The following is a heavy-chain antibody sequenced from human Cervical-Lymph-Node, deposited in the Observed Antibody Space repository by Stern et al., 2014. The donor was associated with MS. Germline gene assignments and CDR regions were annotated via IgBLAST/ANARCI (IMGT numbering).Heavy chain of an antibody. CDR1: GFTFSDYC. CDR3: ARRVGIYYVDY. CDR2: ISSNGACT. D-gene: IGHD1-26*01. V-gene: IGHV3-21*06. J-gene: IGHJ4*02. Sequence: EVQLVQSGGGLVKPGRSLRLSCAASGFTFSDYCMNWVRQAPGKGLEWVSSISSNGACTPYADSVQGRFTVSRDTANSSLLLQMTGVRVDDTSVYYCARRVGIYYVDYWGPGTLVTVSS.